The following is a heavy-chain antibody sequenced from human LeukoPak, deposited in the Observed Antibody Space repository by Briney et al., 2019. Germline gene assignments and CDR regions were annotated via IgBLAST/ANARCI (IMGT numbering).Heavy chain of an antibody. CDR3: AREYCNGWDLYYFDY. Sequence: SQTLSLTCGISGDSFSSNNAAWNWLRQSPSRGLEWLGRTYYRSKWYYDYGVSVISRVTIYADTSTNQFSLQLNSVTPEDTAVYYCAREYCNGWDLYYFDYWGQGSLVTVSS. V-gene: IGHV6-1*01. CDR1: GDSFSSNNAA. D-gene: IGHD6-19*01. J-gene: IGHJ4*02. CDR2: TYYRSKWYY.